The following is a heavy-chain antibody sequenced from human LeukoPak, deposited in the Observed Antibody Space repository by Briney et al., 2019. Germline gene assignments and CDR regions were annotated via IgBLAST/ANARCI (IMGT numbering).Heavy chain of an antibody. Sequence: GGSLRLSCAASGFTFSSYAMHWVRQAPGKGLEWVAVISYDGSNKYYADSVKGRFTISRYNSKNTLYLQMNSPRAEDTAAYYCAKDGNWARFENWGQGTLVTVSS. CDR2: ISYDGSNK. V-gene: IGHV3-30*04. CDR3: AKDGNWARFEN. D-gene: IGHD7-27*01. CDR1: GFTFSSYA. J-gene: IGHJ4*02.